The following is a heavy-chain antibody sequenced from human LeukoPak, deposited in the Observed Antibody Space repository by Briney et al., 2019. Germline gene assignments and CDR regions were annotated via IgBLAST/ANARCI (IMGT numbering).Heavy chain of an antibody. V-gene: IGHV3-30*03. J-gene: IGHJ4*02. CDR3: ARKNEQGVTDF. Sequence: TGGSLRLSCAASGFTFTCCGMHWVRQDPGKGLEWLAVISYHGSNIYYADSVKGRFTISRDNSKNTAFLQMNSLRPEDTALYYCARKNEQGVTDFWGQGALVTVSA. CDR2: ISYHGSNI. D-gene: IGHD1-1*01. CDR1: GFTFTCCG.